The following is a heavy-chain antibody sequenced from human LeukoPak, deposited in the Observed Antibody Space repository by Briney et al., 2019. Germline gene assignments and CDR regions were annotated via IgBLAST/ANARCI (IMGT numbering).Heavy chain of an antibody. J-gene: IGHJ6*03. D-gene: IGHD2-2*01. V-gene: IGHV3-48*01. CDR2: ISSSSSTI. CDR3: ARDPGPAASAPYYYYYMDV. CDR1: GFTFSSYS. Sequence: GGSLGLSCAASGFTFSSYSMNWVRQAPGKGLEWVSYISSSSSTIYYADSVKGRFTISRDNAKNSLYLQMNSLRAEDTAVYYCARDPGPAASAPYYYYYMDVWGKGTTVTVSS.